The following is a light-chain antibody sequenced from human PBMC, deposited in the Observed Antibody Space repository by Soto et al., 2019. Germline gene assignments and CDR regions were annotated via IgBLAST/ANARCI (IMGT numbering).Light chain of an antibody. V-gene: IGKV3-20*01. Sequence: ESVLTQSPGTLSLSPGERATLSCRASQSVSSSYLAWYQQKPGQPPRLVMYATSSRATGIPARFSGSGSGTDFTLTISRLAPEDFAGYYCQQYGSSSWTFGQGTKVDIK. J-gene: IGKJ1*01. CDR1: QSVSSSY. CDR2: ATS. CDR3: QQYGSSSWT.